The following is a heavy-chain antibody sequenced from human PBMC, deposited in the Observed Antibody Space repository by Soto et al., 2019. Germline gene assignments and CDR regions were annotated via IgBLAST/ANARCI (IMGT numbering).Heavy chain of an antibody. CDR1: GFTFSDYY. J-gene: IGHJ6*03. CDR3: ARAVAAAGYYYYYYYMDV. CDR2: ISSSGSTI. V-gene: IGHV3-11*01. D-gene: IGHD6-13*01. Sequence: LRLSCAASGFTFSDYYMSWIRQAPGKGLEWVSYISSSGSTIYYADSVKGRFTISRDNAKNSLYLQMNSLRAEDTAVYYCARAVAAAGYYYYYYYMDVWGKGTTVTVSS.